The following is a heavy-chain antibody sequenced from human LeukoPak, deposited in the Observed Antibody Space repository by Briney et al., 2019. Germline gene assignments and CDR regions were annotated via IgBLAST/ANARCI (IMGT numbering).Heavy chain of an antibody. CDR1: GYTFTSYA. CDR2: INTKTGNP. Sequence: ASVKVSCKASGYTFTSYAINWVRQAPGQGLEWMGWINTKTGNPTYAQGFAGRFVFSLDTSVSTAYLQISSLKAEDTAVYYCAREGVRFLEWLFVGIDYWGQGTLVTVSS. CDR3: AREGVRFLEWLFVGIDY. J-gene: IGHJ4*02. D-gene: IGHD3-3*01. V-gene: IGHV7-4-1*02.